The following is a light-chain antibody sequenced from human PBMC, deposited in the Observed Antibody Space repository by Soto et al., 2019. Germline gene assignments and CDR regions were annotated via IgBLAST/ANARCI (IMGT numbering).Light chain of an antibody. CDR2: EVS. CDR3: TSYTSTSTLV. Sequence: QSVLTQPASVSGSPGQSITISCTGSRSDVGGYNSVSWYQQHPGKAPKLIIYEVSHRPSGVSNRFSGSKSGNTASLTISGLQAEDEADYYCTSYTSTSTLVFGGGTKVTVL. CDR1: RSDVGGYNS. J-gene: IGLJ2*01. V-gene: IGLV2-14*01.